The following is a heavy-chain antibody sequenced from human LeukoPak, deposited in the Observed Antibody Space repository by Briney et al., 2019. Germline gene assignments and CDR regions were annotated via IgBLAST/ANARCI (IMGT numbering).Heavy chain of an antibody. CDR2: ISYDGNNK. Sequence: PGGSLRLSCSASGFTFSSYSMHWVRQAPGKGLEWVAVISYDGNNKYDADSVKGRFTISRDNSKNTLYLQMNSLRAEDTAVYYCARLPGYCSSNSCYKMTIPFDYWGQGTLVTDSS. CDR3: ARLPGYCSSNSCYKMTIPFDY. D-gene: IGHD2-2*02. CDR1: GFTFSSYS. V-gene: IGHV3-30-3*01. J-gene: IGHJ4*02.